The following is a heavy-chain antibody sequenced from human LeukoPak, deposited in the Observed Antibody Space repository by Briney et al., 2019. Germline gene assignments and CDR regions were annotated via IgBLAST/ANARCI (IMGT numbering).Heavy chain of an antibody. V-gene: IGHV4-61*02. CDR1: GGSISSGSYY. D-gene: IGHD6-19*01. CDR2: IYTSGST. Sequence: SETLSLTGTVSGGSISSGSYYWSWIRQPAGKGLEWIGRIYTSGSTNYNPSRKTRAPISVDTSKTQSSLKLSSVTAADPAVYYCARYSSTNWFDPWGQGTLVTVSS. CDR3: ARYSSTNWFDP. J-gene: IGHJ5*02.